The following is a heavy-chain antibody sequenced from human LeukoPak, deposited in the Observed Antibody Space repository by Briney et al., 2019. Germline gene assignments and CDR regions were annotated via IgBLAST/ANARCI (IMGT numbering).Heavy chain of an antibody. CDR2: ISGSGGST. D-gene: IGHD6-13*01. CDR3: AKSPAGSSWPSIDY. Sequence: GALRLSCEASGFTFSNYAMNWVRQAPGKGLECVSPISGSGGSTYYRDSVKGRFTVSRDNSKNTLYLQMNSLRAEDTAVYYCAKSPAGSSWPSIDYWGQGTLVTVSS. V-gene: IGHV3-23*01. J-gene: IGHJ4*02. CDR1: GFTFSNYA.